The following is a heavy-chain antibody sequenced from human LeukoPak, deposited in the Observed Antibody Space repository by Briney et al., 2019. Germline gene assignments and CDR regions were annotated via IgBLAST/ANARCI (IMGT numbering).Heavy chain of an antibody. Sequence: GGSLSLPCAVSGFLFSIYYAIWAREAPGKGLEGVLAISGSGYSTYYAGSVKGRFTISRDNSNNPRYVQMNSLRGEDTAVYCCARVDLHDYGGNPPLGGAFDIWGQGTMVTVSS. V-gene: IGHV3-23*01. CDR3: ARVDLHDYGGNPPLGGAFDI. CDR2: ISGSGYST. J-gene: IGHJ3*02. D-gene: IGHD4-23*01. CDR1: GFLFSIYY.